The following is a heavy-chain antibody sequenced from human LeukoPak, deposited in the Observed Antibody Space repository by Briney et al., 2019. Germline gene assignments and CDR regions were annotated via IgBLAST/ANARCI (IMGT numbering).Heavy chain of an antibody. V-gene: IGHV1-8*01. CDR2: TNPNSGNT. CDR1: GYTFTSYD. Sequence: ASVKVSCKASGYTFTSYDINWVRQATGQGLEWMGWTNPNSGNTGYAQKFQGRVTMTRNTSISTAYMELSSLRSEDTAVYYCARGQYSSGWDDNAFDIWGQGTMVTVSS. CDR3: ARGQYSSGWDDNAFDI. J-gene: IGHJ3*02. D-gene: IGHD6-19*01.